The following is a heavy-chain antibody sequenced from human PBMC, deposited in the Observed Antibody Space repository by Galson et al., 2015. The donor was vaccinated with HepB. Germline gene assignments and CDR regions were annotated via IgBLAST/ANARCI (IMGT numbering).Heavy chain of an antibody. CDR2: ISYDGSNK. CDR1: GFTFSSYA. V-gene: IGHV3-30-3*01. D-gene: IGHD6-6*01. J-gene: IGHJ4*02. CDR3: AKDRFRASSSRFDF. Sequence: SLRLSCAASGFTFSSYAMHWGRQAPGKGLEWVTIISYDGSNKYYADSVKGRFTIPRDHSKNRLYLQMNSLRPEDTAVYYCAKDRFRASSSRFDFWGQGTLVTVSS.